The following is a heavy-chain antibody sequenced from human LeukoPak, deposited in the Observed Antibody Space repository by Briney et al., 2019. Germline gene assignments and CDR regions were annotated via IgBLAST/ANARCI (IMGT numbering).Heavy chain of an antibody. CDR3: ARELSYCSSTSCYPAYYFDY. V-gene: IGHV4-59*01. CDR2: IYYSGST. Sequence: SETLSLTCTVSGGSIGSDYWTWIRQPPGKGLEWIGYIYYSGSTNYNPSLKSRVTISVDTSKNQFSLKLSSVTAADTAVYYCARELSYCSSTSCYPAYYFDYWGQGTLVTVSS. D-gene: IGHD2-2*01. J-gene: IGHJ4*02. CDR1: GGSIGSDY.